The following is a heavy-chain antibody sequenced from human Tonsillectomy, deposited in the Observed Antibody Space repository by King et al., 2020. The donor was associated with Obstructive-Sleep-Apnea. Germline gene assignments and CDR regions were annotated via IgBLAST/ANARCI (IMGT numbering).Heavy chain of an antibody. CDR2: INPKSGGT. CDR1: GYTFTDNY. J-gene: IGHJ5*02. V-gene: IGHV1-2*02. Sequence: VQLVESGAEVKKPGASVKVSCKASGYTFTDNYIHWVRQAPGQGLEWMGWINPKSGGTNYAQKFQGRVTMTRDTSISTAYMDLSRLRFDDTAVYYCARDRGGSGTYLVGKHWFDPWGQGIVVTVSS. CDR3: ARDRGGSGTYLVGKHWFDP. D-gene: IGHD3-10*01.